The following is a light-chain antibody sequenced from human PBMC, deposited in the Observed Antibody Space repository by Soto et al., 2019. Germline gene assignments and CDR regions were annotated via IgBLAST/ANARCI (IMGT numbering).Light chain of an antibody. CDR3: QQYGRTSWT. Sequence: EIVLTQSPGTLSLSPGEGATLSCRASQSVSTNFFAWYQQKPGQAPRLLIYGASTRATGIPDRFSGSGFGTDFTLTISRLEPEDFAVYYCQQYGRTSWTFGQGTKVDIK. J-gene: IGKJ1*01. CDR2: GAS. CDR1: QSVSTNF. V-gene: IGKV3-20*01.